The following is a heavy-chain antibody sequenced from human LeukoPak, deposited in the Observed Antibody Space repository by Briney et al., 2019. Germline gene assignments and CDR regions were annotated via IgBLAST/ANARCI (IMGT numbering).Heavy chain of an antibody. Sequence: GGSLRLSCAASGFTFSSYAMHWVRPAPGKGLEWGAVISYDGSNKYYADSVQGRFTISRDNSKNTLYLQMNSLRAEDTAVYYCARPIFGVVIAFDYWGQGTLVTVSS. CDR3: ARPIFGVVIAFDY. J-gene: IGHJ4*02. D-gene: IGHD3-3*01. CDR2: ISYDGSNK. V-gene: IGHV3-30*04. CDR1: GFTFSSYA.